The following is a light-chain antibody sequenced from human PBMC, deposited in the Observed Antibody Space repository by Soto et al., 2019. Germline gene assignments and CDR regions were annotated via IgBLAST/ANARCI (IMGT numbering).Light chain of an antibody. J-gene: IGKJ1*01. CDR3: QQSYSTPA. Sequence: DIQMTQSPSSLSASVGDRVTITCRASQSINSYLTWYQQKPGKAPKLLIYAASSLQSGVPSRFSGSGSGTDFNLTISLRQDEDFATYYCQQSYSTPAFGQGTKVDIK. V-gene: IGKV1-39*01. CDR2: AAS. CDR1: QSINSY.